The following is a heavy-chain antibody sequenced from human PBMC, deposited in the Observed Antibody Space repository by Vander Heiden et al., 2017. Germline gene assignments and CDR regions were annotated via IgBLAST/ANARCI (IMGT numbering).Heavy chain of an antibody. D-gene: IGHD2-8*01. Sequence: QVQLVESGGGLVKPRGSLRLSCAASGSPFSDYYMSWIRQAPGKGLEWVSDISSSGSTIYYADSVKGRFTISRDNAKNSLYLQMNSLRAEDTAVYYCARVLMVYAEDYWGQGTLVTVSS. J-gene: IGHJ4*02. V-gene: IGHV3-11*01. CDR1: GSPFSDYY. CDR3: ARVLMVYAEDY. CDR2: ISSSGSTI.